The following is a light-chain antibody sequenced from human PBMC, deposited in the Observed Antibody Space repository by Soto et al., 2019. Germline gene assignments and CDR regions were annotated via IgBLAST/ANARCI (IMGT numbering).Light chain of an antibody. Sequence: DIEMTQSPGTLSGSVGERVTITCRASQTVSNWLAWCHQKPGAAAQLLIYHASTLESGVPTRGSGSRSGTQATLTISALHPEDFATQQCQQYMMYSFGRGTKVDIK. CDR1: QTVSNW. CDR2: HAS. CDR3: QQYMMYS. V-gene: IGKV1-5*01. J-gene: IGKJ1*01.